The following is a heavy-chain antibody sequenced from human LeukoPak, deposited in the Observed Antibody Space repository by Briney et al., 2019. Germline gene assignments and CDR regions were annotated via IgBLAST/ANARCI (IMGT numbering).Heavy chain of an antibody. CDR3: AQNSGYDVYYGMDV. CDR1: GFTFSNYA. CDR2: ISGSGGST. Sequence: GGSLRLSCAVSGFTFSNYAMSWVRQAPGKGLEWVPAISGSGGSTYYADSVKGRFTISRDNSKNTLYLQMSSLRAEDTAVYYCAQNSGYDVYYGMDVWGQGTTVTVSS. V-gene: IGHV3-23*01. D-gene: IGHD5-12*01. J-gene: IGHJ6*02.